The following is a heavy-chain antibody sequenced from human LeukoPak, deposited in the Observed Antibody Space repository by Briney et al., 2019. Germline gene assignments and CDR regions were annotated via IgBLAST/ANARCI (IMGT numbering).Heavy chain of an antibody. V-gene: IGHV3-30*03. CDR2: ISYDGSNK. CDR1: GFTFSSYG. J-gene: IGHJ4*02. D-gene: IGHD2-21*02. CDR3: ARDQHIVVVTAALYY. Sequence: PGRSLRLSCAASGFTFSSYGMHWVRQAPGKGLEWVAVISYDGSNKYYADSVKGRFTISRDNSKNTLYLQMNSLRAEDTAVYYCARDQHIVVVTAALYYWGQGTLVTVSS.